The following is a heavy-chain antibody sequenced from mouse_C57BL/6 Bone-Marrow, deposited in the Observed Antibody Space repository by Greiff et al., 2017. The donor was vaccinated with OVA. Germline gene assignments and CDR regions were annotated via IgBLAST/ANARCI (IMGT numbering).Heavy chain of an antibody. Sequence: VQGVESGAELARPGASVKLSCKASGYTFTSYGISWVKQRTGQGLEWIGEIYPRSGNTYYNEKFKGKATLTADKSSSTAYMELRSLTSEDSAVYFCAIPYYYAYYWGQGTTLTVSS. CDR1: GYTFTSYG. J-gene: IGHJ2*01. CDR3: AIPYYYAYY. D-gene: IGHD1-1*01. V-gene: IGHV1-81*01. CDR2: IYPRSGNT.